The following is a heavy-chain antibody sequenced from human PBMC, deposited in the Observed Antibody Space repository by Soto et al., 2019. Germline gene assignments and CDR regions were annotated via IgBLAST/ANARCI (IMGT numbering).Heavy chain of an antibody. CDR1: GGSISSSSYY. CDR2: IYYSGST. D-gene: IGHD3-10*01. V-gene: IGHV4-39*01. J-gene: IGHJ5*02. CDR3: ARHEVEGGSPPTGSWFDP. Sequence: SETLSLTCTVSGGSISSSSYYWGWIRQPPGKGLEWIGSIYYSGSTYYNPSLKSRVTISVDTSKNQFSLKLSSVTAADTAVYYCARHEVEGGSPPTGSWFDPWGQGTLVTVSS.